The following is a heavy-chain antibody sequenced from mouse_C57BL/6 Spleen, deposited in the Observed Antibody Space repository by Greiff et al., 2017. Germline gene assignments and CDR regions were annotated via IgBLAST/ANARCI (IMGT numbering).Heavy chain of an antibody. V-gene: IGHV1-7*01. CDR1: GYTFTSYW. Sequence: VQLQQSGAELAKPGASVKLSCKASGYTFTSYWMHWVKQRPGQGLEWIGYINPSSGYTKYNQKFKDKATLTADKSSSTAYMQLGSLKYEDSAVEYCARRGITTVVGGAMDYWGQGTSVTVSS. CDR2: INPSSGYT. CDR3: ARRGITTVVGGAMDY. J-gene: IGHJ4*01. D-gene: IGHD1-1*01.